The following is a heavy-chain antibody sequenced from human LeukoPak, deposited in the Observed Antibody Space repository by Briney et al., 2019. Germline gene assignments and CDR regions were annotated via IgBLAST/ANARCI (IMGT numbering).Heavy chain of an antibody. Sequence: EASVKVSCKASGYTFTSYYMHWVRQAPGQGLEWMGIINPSGGSTSYAQKFQGRVTMTRDTSTGTVYMELSSLRSEDTAVYYCARDPTPYDILTGYYNVVPYNWFDPWGQGTLVTVSS. D-gene: IGHD3-9*01. V-gene: IGHV1-46*01. J-gene: IGHJ5*02. CDR1: GYTFTSYY. CDR3: ARDPTPYDILTGYYNVVPYNWFDP. CDR2: INPSGGST.